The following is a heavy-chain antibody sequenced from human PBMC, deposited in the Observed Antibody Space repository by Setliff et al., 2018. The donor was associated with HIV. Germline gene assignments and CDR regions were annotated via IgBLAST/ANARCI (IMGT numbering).Heavy chain of an antibody. CDR2: VNHSGTT. CDR1: GGSFNDYY. J-gene: IGHJ4*02. D-gene: IGHD2-21*01. CDR3: ARVVGLSALDY. V-gene: IGHV4-34*01. Sequence: SETLSLTCAVYGGSFNDYYWSWIRQPPGKGLEWIGEVNHSGTTYYNPSLKSRVTISVDTSKNQFSLKLTSVTAADTAVYYCARVVGLSALDYWGQGTLVTVSS.